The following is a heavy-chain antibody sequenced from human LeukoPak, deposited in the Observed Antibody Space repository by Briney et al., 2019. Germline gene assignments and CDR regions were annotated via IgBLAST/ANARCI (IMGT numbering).Heavy chain of an antibody. CDR3: ARGDLYFDY. CDR2: ISAYNGNT. J-gene: IGHJ4*02. CDR1: GYTFTSYA. V-gene: IGHV1-18*01. Sequence: GASVKVSCKASGYTFTSYAISWVRQAPGQGLEWMGWISAYNGNTNYAQKLRGRVTMTIETSTRTAYMELRSLRSDDTAVYYCARGDLYFDYWGQGTLVTVSS.